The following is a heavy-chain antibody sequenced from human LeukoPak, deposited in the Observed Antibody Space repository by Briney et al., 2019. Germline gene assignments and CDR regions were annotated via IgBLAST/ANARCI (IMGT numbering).Heavy chain of an antibody. CDR1: GGTFSSYA. V-gene: IGHV1-69*04. CDR3: AVMVRGPREDFDY. CDR2: IIPILGIA. J-gene: IGHJ4*02. D-gene: IGHD3-10*01. Sequence: GASVKVSCKASGGTFSSYAISWVRQAPGQGLEWMGRIIPILGIANYAQKFQGRVTITADKSTSTAYMELSSLRSEDTAVYYCAVMVRGPREDFDYWGQGTLVTVSS.